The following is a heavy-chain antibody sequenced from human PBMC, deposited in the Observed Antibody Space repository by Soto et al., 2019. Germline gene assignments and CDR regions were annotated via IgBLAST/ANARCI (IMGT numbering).Heavy chain of an antibody. V-gene: IGHV1-69*06. J-gene: IGHJ4*02. Sequence: QVQLVQSGAEVKKPGSSVKVSCKASGDTFNNYVVNWVRQAPGQGLEWLGGNLPIFATANYAQKFQGRVTITADKSTSTAYMELTSLRSEDTAVYYCAGRCDSTTCLGHFDYWGQGTLVTVAS. D-gene: IGHD2-2*01. CDR1: GDTFNNYV. CDR2: NLPIFATA. CDR3: AGRCDSTTCLGHFDY.